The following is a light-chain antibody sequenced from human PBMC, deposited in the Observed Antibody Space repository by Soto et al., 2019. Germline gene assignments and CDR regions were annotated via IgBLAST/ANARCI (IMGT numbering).Light chain of an antibody. CDR1: QSISSY. Sequence: DIQMTQSPSSLSASVGDRVTITCRASQSISSYLNWYQQKPGKAPKLLIYAASSLKSGVPSRFSGSGSGTDFALNISSLQPEHFATSYCQQSYSTPLTFGQRTKVDIK. CDR2: AAS. J-gene: IGKJ1*01. V-gene: IGKV1-39*01. CDR3: QQSYSTPLT.